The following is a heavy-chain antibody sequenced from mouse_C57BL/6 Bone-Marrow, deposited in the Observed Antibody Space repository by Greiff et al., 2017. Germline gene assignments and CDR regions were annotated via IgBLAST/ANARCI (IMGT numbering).Heavy chain of an antibody. CDR1: GYTFTDYY. Sequence: VQLQQSGPELVKPGASVKISCKASGYTFTDYYMNWVKQSHGKSLEWIGDINPNNGGTSYNQKFKGKATLTVDKSSSTAYMELRSLTSEESAVYYCARDYYVTDWYFDVGGTGTRVTVS. D-gene: IGHD1-1*01. CDR2: INPNNGGT. CDR3: ARDYYVTDWYFDV. V-gene: IGHV1-26*01. J-gene: IGHJ1*03.